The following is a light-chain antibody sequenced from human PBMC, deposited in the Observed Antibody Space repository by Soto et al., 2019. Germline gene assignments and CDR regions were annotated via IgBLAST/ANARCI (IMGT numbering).Light chain of an antibody. CDR2: KTS. V-gene: IGKV1-39*01. CDR3: QQSYTSFT. CDR1: QSISSY. J-gene: IGKJ3*01. Sequence: DIQMTQSPSSLSASVGDRVTITCRASQSISSYLNWYQQKPGKAPKVLIYKTSNLKRGVPSRFSGSGSGKIFTLTISSLQPDDFATYYCQQSYTSFTFGPGTKVDIK.